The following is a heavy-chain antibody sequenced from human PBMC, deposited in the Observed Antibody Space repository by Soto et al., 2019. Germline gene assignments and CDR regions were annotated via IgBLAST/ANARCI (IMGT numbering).Heavy chain of an antibody. J-gene: IGHJ4*02. V-gene: IGHV5-10-1*01. CDR3: AIRYSSSWYLDDY. D-gene: IGHD6-13*01. Sequence: GESLKISCNGSGYSFTSYWISWVRQMPGKGLEWMGRIDPSDSYTNYSPSFQGHVTISADKSISTAYLQWSSLKASDTAMYYCAIRYSSSWYLDDYWGQGTLVTVSS. CDR1: GYSFTSYW. CDR2: IDPSDSYT.